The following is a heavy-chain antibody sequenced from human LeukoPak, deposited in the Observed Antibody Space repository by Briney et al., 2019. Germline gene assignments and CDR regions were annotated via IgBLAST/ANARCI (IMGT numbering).Heavy chain of an antibody. CDR3: AREPSQGAFDI. Sequence: SETLSLTCAVYGGSLSGYYWSWIRQPPGKGLEWIGEINHSGSTNYNPSLKSRVTISVDTSKNQFSLKLSSVTAADTAVYYCAREPSQGAFDIWGQGTMVTVSS. CDR1: GGSLSGYY. J-gene: IGHJ3*02. V-gene: IGHV4-34*01. CDR2: INHSGST.